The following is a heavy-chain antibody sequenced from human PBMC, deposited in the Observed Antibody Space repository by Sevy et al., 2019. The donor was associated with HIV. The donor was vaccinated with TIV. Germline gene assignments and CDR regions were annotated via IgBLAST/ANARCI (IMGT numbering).Heavy chain of an antibody. V-gene: IGHV4-4*07. J-gene: IGHJ5*02. D-gene: IGHD2-15*01. CDR1: GGSISSYY. CDR2: IYTSGST. Sequence: SETLSLTCTVSGGSISSYYWSWIRQPAGKGLEWIGRIYTSGSTNYNPSLKSRVTMSVDTSKNQFSLKLSSVTAADTAVYYCARDLTLGYCSGGSCQYNWFDPWGQRTLVTVSS. CDR3: ARDLTLGYCSGGSCQYNWFDP.